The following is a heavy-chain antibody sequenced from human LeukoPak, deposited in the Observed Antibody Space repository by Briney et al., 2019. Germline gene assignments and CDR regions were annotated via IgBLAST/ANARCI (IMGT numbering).Heavy chain of an antibody. J-gene: IGHJ4*02. CDR3: ARPGIGYCSSTSCYNFDY. CDR1: GYTFTSYY. Sequence: ASVTVSCKASGYTFTSYYMHWVRQAPGQGLEWMGIINPSGGSTSYAQKFQGRVTMTRDTSTSTVYMELSSLRSEDTAVYYCARPGIGYCSSTSCYNFDYWGQGTLVTVSS. D-gene: IGHD2-2*02. V-gene: IGHV1-46*01. CDR2: INPSGGST.